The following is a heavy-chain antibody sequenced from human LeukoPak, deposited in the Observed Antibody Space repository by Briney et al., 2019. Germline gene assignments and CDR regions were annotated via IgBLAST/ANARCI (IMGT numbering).Heavy chain of an antibody. V-gene: IGHV3-30-3*02. CDR1: GFTFTNYA. Sequence: GGSLRLSCAASGFTFTNYAMNWVRQAPGKGLEWVATVSYDGTDTSYADSVKGRFAIFRDNSKNTLYLQMNSLRTEDTAVYYCAKDQGSYRAEYFQHWGQGTLVTVSS. CDR2: VSYDGTDT. D-gene: IGHD3-16*02. J-gene: IGHJ1*01. CDR3: AKDQGSYRAEYFQH.